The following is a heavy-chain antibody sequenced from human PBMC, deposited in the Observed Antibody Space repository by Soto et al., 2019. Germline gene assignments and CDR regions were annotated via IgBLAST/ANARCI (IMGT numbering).Heavy chain of an antibody. J-gene: IGHJ4*02. D-gene: IGHD6-6*01. V-gene: IGHV4-59*01. CDR3: AGKEYSSSLARDYYFDY. Sequence: PSGTLSLTCTFSGGSISSYYWSWIRQPPGKGLEWIGYIYYSGSTNYNPSLKSRVTISVDTSKNQFSLKLSSVTAADTAVYYCAGKEYSSSLARDYYFDYWGQGTLVTVCS. CDR1: GGSISSYY. CDR2: IYYSGST.